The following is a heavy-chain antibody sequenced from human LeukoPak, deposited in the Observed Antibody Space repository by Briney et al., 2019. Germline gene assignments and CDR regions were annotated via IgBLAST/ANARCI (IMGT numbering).Heavy chain of an antibody. D-gene: IGHD6-6*01. CDR1: GFTYSSYS. CDR3: ARCRVTHSSSSELDY. CDR2: ISSSSSYI. J-gene: IGHJ4*02. V-gene: IGHV3-21*01. Sequence: GGSLRLSCAASGFTYSSYSMNWVRQAPGKGLELVSSISSSSSYIYYADSLKGRFAISRDNAKNSLYLQMNSLRAEDTAVYYCARCRVTHSSSSELDYWGQGTLLTVSS.